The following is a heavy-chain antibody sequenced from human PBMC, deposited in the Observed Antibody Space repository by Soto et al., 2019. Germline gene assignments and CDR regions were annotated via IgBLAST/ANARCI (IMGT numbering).Heavy chain of an antibody. V-gene: IGHV4-31*03. J-gene: IGHJ4*02. D-gene: IGHD3-22*01. Sequence: SETLSLTCTVSGGSISSGGYYWSWIRQHPGKGLEWIGYIYYSGSTYYNPSLKSRVTISVDTSKNQFSLKLSSVSAADTAVYYCARIYYYDSSGYYLDYWGQGTLVTVSS. CDR1: GGSISSGGYY. CDR3: ARIYYYDSSGYYLDY. CDR2: IYYSGST.